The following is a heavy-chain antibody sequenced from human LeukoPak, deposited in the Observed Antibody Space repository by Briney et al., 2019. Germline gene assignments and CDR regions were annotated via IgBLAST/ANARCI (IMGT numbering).Heavy chain of an antibody. Sequence: GGSLRLSCAASGFTFSSYDMHWVRQATGKGLEWVSAIGTAGDTYYPGSVKGRFTISRENAKNSLYLKMNSPRAGDTAVYYCAGANRYCSSTSCYRWFDPWGWGTLVTVSS. J-gene: IGHJ5*02. CDR2: IGTAGDT. CDR1: GFTFSSYD. D-gene: IGHD2-2*01. CDR3: AGANRYCSSTSCYRWFDP. V-gene: IGHV3-13*01.